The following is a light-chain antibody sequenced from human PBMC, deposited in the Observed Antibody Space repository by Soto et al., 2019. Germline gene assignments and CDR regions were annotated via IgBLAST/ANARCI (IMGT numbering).Light chain of an antibody. CDR2: DVN. V-gene: IGLV2-14*03. CDR3: TSWTTSTTMI. J-gene: IGLJ2*01. Sequence: QSALTQPASVSGSPGQSITISCTGTRSDIGAYNFVSWYQQHPGKAPKLLLYDVNIRPSGVSNRFSGSKSGNTASLTISGLQAEDEADYYCTSWTTSTTMIFGVGTKLTV. CDR1: RSDIGAYNF.